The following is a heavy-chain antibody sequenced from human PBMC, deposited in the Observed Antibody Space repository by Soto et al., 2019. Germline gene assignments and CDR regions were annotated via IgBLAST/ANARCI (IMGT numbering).Heavy chain of an antibody. D-gene: IGHD2-2*01. J-gene: IGHJ6*03. V-gene: IGHV1-3*01. Sequence: QVHLVQSGAEVKKPGASVKVSCKASGYSFSTYAMNWVRQAPGQGLEWMGWIHGDNGNTKYSQKFQGRVTITRDTSASTFTSYMELSSLRSEDTGVYCAREPVRHQLPPELYMDGWGEGTTVTVSS. CDR3: AREPVRHQLPPELYMDG. CDR2: IHGDNGNT. CDR1: GYSFSTYA.